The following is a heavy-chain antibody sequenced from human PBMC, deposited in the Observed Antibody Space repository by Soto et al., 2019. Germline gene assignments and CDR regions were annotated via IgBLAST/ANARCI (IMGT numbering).Heavy chain of an antibody. J-gene: IGHJ4*02. D-gene: IGHD3-10*01. V-gene: IGHV3-7*05. CDR3: ARRTDGSGSYSY. CDR1: GFSFSNYW. CDR2: IKEDGSEK. Sequence: EVQLVQSGGGLVHPGGSLRLSCAASGFSFSNYWMTWVRQAPGKGLECVANIKEDGSEKYYVDSVKGRFTISRDNAKNSLYLQMNSLRAEDTAVYYCARRTDGSGSYSYWGQGTLVTVSS.